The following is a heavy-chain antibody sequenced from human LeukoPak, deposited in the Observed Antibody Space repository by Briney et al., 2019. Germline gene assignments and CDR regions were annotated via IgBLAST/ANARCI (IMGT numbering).Heavy chain of an antibody. V-gene: IGHV1-18*01. D-gene: IGHD3-3*01. Sequence: ASVKVSCTASGYTITSYGISWVRQPPGQGLEWMGWISAYNGNTNYAQKLQGRVTMTTDTSTSIAYMELRSLRSDDTAVYYCARDYDDFWSGYPLGSLWDVWGKGTTVTVSS. CDR3: ARDYDDFWSGYPLGSLWDV. CDR1: GYTITSYG. CDR2: ISAYNGNT. J-gene: IGHJ6*04.